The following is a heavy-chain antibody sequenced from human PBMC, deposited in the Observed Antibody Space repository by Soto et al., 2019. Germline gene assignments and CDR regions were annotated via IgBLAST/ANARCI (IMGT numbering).Heavy chain of an antibody. CDR1: GGSISSSSYY. CDR2: IYYSGST. Sequence: PSETLSLTCTVSGGSISSSSYYWGWIRQPPGKGLEWIGSIYYSGSTYYNPSLKSRVTISVDTSKNQFSLKLSSVTAADTAVYYCARIIVVITMWFDPWGQGTLVTVSS. CDR3: ARIIVVITMWFDP. V-gene: IGHV4-39*01. J-gene: IGHJ5*02. D-gene: IGHD3-22*01.